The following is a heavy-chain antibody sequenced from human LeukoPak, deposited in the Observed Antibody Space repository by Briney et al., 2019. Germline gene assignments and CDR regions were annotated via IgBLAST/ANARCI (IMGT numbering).Heavy chain of an antibody. Sequence: PSETLSLTFAVYGGSFTKHQWSWIRQPPGKGLEWIGAINDGGSTNYNPSLKSRVTISVDTSKNQFSLRLSSMTAADTAVYYCARARLLWFGELFGGMDVWGQGTTVTVSS. V-gene: IGHV4-34*01. CDR1: GGSFTKHQ. CDR3: ARARLLWFGELFGGMDV. CDR2: INDGGST. D-gene: IGHD3-10*01. J-gene: IGHJ6*02.